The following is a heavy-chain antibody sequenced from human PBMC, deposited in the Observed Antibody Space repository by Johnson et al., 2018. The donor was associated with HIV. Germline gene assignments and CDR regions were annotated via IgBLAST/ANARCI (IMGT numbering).Heavy chain of an antibody. J-gene: IGHJ3*02. V-gene: IGHV3-66*01. CDR1: GFTVSSNY. D-gene: IGHD3-22*01. CDR2: IYSGGST. Sequence: VQLVESGGGLVQPGGSLRLSCAAFGFTVSSNYMSWVRQAPGKGLEWVSVIYSGGSTYYADSVKGRFTISRDNSKNSLYLQMNSLRAEDTAVYYCARVAYYDSSGYLGVSAFDIWGQGTMVTVSS. CDR3: ARVAYYDSSGYLGVSAFDI.